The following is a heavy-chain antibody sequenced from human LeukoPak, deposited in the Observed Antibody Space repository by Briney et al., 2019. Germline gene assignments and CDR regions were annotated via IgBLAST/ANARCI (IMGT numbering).Heavy chain of an antibody. CDR2: IKPDGSEK. CDR3: ARAAVASPGDV. V-gene: IGHV3-7*04. J-gene: IGHJ6*02. D-gene: IGHD6-19*01. CDR1: GFTFDSYW. Sequence: GRSLRLSCAASGFTFDSYWMGWVSQAPGKGLEWVANIKPDGSEKHYGDSLKGRFTISRDNAENSLYLQMNSLRAEDTAVYYCARAAVASPGDVWGQGTTVIVTS.